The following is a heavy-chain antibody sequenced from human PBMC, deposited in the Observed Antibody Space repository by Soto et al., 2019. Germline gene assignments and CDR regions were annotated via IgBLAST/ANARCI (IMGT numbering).Heavy chain of an antibody. V-gene: IGHV4-59*02. CDR1: GGSVKSYY. D-gene: IGHD6-19*01. Sequence: PSESMALTCAVCGGSVKSYYGGWTRQPPGKGLEWIGYIYYSGSTNYNPSLKSRVTISVDTSKNQFSLKLSSVTAADTAVYYCARMAGSIWYPIQYYYYGMDVWGQGTTVTVSS. CDR2: IYYSGST. CDR3: ARMAGSIWYPIQYYYYGMDV. J-gene: IGHJ6*02.